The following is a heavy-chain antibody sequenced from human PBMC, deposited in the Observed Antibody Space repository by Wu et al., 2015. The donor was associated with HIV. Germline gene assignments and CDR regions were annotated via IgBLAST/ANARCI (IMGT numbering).Heavy chain of an antibody. Sequence: HDQLIQSGAEVKKPGASVKVSCKVSGYTLSKLSMHWVRQAPGKGLEWMAGFDPEDGETIYAQKFQGRVMMTEDTSADVAYMELSTLTSEDTAVYYCATARGGLIVVVLSATYFDFWGQGTLVTVSS. D-gene: IGHD3-22*01. CDR1: GYTLSKLS. CDR2: FDPEDGET. CDR3: ATARGGLIVVVLSATYFDF. J-gene: IGHJ4*02. V-gene: IGHV1-24*01.